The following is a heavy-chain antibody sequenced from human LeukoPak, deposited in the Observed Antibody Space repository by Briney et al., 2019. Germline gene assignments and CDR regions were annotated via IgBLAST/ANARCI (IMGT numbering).Heavy chain of an antibody. CDR3: ARPFSHSSGWYYDY. J-gene: IGHJ4*02. CDR1: GITFSSYA. CDR2: ISGSGGST. Sequence: GGSLRLSCAASGITFSSYAMSWVRQAPGKGLEWVSAISGSGGSTYYADSVKGRFTISRDNSKNTLYLQMNSLRAEDTAVYYCARPFSHSSGWYYDYWGQGTLVTVSS. D-gene: IGHD6-19*01. V-gene: IGHV3-23*01.